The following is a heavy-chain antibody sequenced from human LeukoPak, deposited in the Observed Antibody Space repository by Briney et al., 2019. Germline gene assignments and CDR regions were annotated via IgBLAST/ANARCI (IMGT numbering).Heavy chain of an antibody. CDR1: GFMLSNYW. Sequence: GGPLRLSGAASGFMLSNYWMSWVGRAPGKGLEWVANIKQDGSEKYYVDSVKGRFTVSRDNAENSLFLQVSSLRAEDTAVYYCARLMVRGYWGQGTLITVSS. D-gene: IGHD3-10*01. CDR2: IKQDGSEK. V-gene: IGHV3-7*01. CDR3: ARLMVRGY. J-gene: IGHJ4*02.